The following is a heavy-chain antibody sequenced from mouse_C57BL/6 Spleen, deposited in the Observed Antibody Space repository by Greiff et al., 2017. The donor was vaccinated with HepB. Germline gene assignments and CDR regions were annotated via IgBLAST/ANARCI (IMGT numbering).Heavy chain of an antibody. CDR3: ARNYYGSSYPDWYFDV. V-gene: IGHV1-61*01. Sequence: QVQLQQPGAELVRPGSSVKLSCKASGYTFTSYWMDWVKQRPGQGLEWIGNIYPSDSETHYNQKFKDKATLTVDKSSSTAYMQLSSLTSEDSAVYYCARNYYGSSYPDWYFDVWGTGTTVTVSS. CDR1: GYTFTSYW. D-gene: IGHD1-1*01. J-gene: IGHJ1*03. CDR2: IYPSDSET.